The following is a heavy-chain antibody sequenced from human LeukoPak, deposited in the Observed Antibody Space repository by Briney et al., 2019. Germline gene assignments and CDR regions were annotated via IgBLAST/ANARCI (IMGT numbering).Heavy chain of an antibody. CDR1: GFTFSSYW. D-gene: IGHD2-21*01. CDR3: ARDLPSHIVVVIAADDAFDI. Sequence: GGSLRLSCAASGFTFSSYWMSWVRQAPGKGLEWVANIKQDGSEKYYVDSVKGRFTISRDNAKNSLYLQMNSLRAEDTAVYYCARDLPSHIVVVIAADDAFDIWGQGTMVTVSS. J-gene: IGHJ3*02. CDR2: IKQDGSEK. V-gene: IGHV3-7*01.